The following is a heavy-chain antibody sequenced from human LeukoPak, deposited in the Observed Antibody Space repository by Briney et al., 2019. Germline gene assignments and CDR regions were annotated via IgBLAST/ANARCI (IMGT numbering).Heavy chain of an antibody. Sequence: GGSLRLSCAASGFTFSSNYMSWVRQAPGKGLEWVSVIYSGGSTYFADSVRGRFTISRDNSKNTLFLQMNRLRAENTAVYYCARDRYFESSGPHRRYYGIDFWGQGTTVTVSS. CDR2: IYSGGST. J-gene: IGHJ6*02. CDR1: GFTFSSNY. CDR3: ARDRYFESSGPHRRYYGIDF. D-gene: IGHD3-22*01. V-gene: IGHV3-66*01.